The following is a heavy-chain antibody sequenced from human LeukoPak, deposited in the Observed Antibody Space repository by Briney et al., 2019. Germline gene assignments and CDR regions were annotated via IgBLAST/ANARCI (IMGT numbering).Heavy chain of an antibody. CDR2: IWYDGINK. J-gene: IGHJ4*02. D-gene: IGHD4-17*01. V-gene: IGHV3-33*08. CDR1: GFTVSSNY. CDR3: ARELTVTTSSYFDY. Sequence: RPGGSLRLSCAASGFTVSSNYMSWVRQAPGKGLEWVAVIWYDGINKYYADSVKGRFTISRDNSKNTLYLQMNSLRAEGTAVYYCARELTVTTSSYFDYWGQGILVTVSS.